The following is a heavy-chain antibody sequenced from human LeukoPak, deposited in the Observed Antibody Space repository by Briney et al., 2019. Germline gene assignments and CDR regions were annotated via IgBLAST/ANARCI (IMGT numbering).Heavy chain of an antibody. CDR1: GGTFTSYA. CDR2: IIPIFGTA. J-gene: IGHJ5*02. D-gene: IGHD1-26*01. Sequence: ASVKVSCKASGGTFTSYAISWVRQAPGQGLEWMGGIIPIFGTANYAQKFQCRVTITADESTSTAYMELSSLRSEDTAVYYCARDKEKWELLNWFDPWGQGTLVTVTS. V-gene: IGHV1-69*13. CDR3: ARDKEKWELLNWFDP.